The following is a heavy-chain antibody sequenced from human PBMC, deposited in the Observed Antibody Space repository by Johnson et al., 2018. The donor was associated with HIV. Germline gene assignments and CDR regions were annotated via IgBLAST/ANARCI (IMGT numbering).Heavy chain of an antibody. J-gene: IGHJ3*02. CDR2: IGTAGDT. CDR3: ARAGGYSSSWYKYAFDI. V-gene: IGHV3-13*01. D-gene: IGHD6-13*01. Sequence: VQLVESGGGVVQPGRSLRLSCAASGFTFSSYDMHWVRQATGKGLEWVSAIGTAGDTYYPGSVTGRFAISSDTSKNTLYLQMNSLRAEDTAVFYCARAGGYSSSWYKYAFDIWGQGTMVTVSS. CDR1: GFTFSSYD.